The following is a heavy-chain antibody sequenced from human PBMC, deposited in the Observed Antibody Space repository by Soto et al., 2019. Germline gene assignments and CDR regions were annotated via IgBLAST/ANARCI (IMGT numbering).Heavy chain of an antibody. CDR2: ISPDGSEK. V-gene: IGHV3-7*01. Sequence: PGGSLRLSCAASGFTFSNAWMSWVRQAPGKGLEWVANISPDGSEKYYVDSVKGRFTISRDNTENSLYLQMNSLRDEDTAVYSCATDLNWENFWGQGTLVTVSS. CDR1: GFTFSNAW. CDR3: ATDLNWENF. D-gene: IGHD1-26*01. J-gene: IGHJ4*02.